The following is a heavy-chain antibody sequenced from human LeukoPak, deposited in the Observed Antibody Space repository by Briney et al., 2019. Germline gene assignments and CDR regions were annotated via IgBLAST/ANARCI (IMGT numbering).Heavy chain of an antibody. CDR3: AREVVTGPLIDY. D-gene: IGHD4-23*01. CDR2: INPNSGGT. Sequence: ASVKVSCKTSGYTFTGYYMHWVRQAPGQGLEWMGWINPNSGGTNYAQKFQGRVTITRDTSISTAYMELSRLRSDDTAVYYCAREVVTGPLIDYWGQGTLVTVSS. J-gene: IGHJ4*02. CDR1: GYTFTGYY. V-gene: IGHV1-2*02.